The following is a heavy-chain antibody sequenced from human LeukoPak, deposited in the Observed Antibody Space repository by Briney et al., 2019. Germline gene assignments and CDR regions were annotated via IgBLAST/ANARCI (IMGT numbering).Heavy chain of an antibody. CDR1: GFTFTDHF. D-gene: IGHD3-10*02. J-gene: IGHJ4*02. V-gene: IGHV3-7*01. CDR2: ITPDGSVK. CDR3: ARAVDVAVY. Sequence: GGSLRLSCVASGFTFTDHFTSWVRQAPGKGLEWVANITPDGSVKFYLDSVKGRFTISRDNAKNSVYLQMNSLRAEDTALYYCARAVDVAVYWGQGTLVTVSS.